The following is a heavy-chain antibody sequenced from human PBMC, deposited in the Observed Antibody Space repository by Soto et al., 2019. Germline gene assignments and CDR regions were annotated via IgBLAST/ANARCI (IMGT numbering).Heavy chain of an antibody. CDR1: GGTFSSYA. D-gene: IGHD3-9*01. CDR2: IIPIFGTA. Sequence: ASVKVSCKASGGTFSSYAISWVRQAPGQGLEWMGGIIPIFGTANYAQKFQGRVTITADESTSTAYMELSSLRSEDTAVYYCARGEDWYGAFDIWGQGTMVTVSS. J-gene: IGHJ3*02. CDR3: ARGEDWYGAFDI. V-gene: IGHV1-69*13.